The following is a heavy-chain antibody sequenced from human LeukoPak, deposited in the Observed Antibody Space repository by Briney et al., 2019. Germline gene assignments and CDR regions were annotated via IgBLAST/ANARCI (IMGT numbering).Heavy chain of an antibody. D-gene: IGHD1-26*01. V-gene: IGHV3-30-3*01. CDR1: GFTFGSYA. J-gene: IGHJ4*02. Sequence: GGSLRLSCAASGFTFGSYAMDWVRQAPGKGLEWVAVISYDGSNKYYADSVKGRFTISRDNSKNTLYLQMNSLRAEDTAVYYCARDPRSGSSPFDYWGQGTLVTVSS. CDR3: ARDPRSGSSPFDY. CDR2: ISYDGSNK.